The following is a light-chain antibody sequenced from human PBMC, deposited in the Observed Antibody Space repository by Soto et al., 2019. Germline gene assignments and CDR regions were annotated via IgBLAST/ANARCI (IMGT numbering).Light chain of an antibody. CDR2: GAS. CDR1: QSVRSNE. Sequence: EIVLTQSPGTLSLSPWERATLSCRASQSVRSNELAWYQQKPGQAPRLLIYGASSRATAIPDRVSGSGSGTDFTLTISRLEPDDFAVYYCQQYGSSPLTFGGGTKVEFK. V-gene: IGKV3-20*01. CDR3: QQYGSSPLT. J-gene: IGKJ4*01.